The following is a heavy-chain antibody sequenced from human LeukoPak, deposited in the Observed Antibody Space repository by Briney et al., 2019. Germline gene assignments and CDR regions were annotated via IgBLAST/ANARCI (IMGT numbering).Heavy chain of an antibody. D-gene: IGHD1-14*01. CDR3: VRRRKSNDN. V-gene: IGHV4-39*07. CDR1: GGSINSSGYY. CDR2: IFYSGNT. Sequence: SETLSLTCTLSGGSINSSGYYWGWIRQPPGKGLEWIGSIFYSGNTYDNPSLKSRVTISVDTSKTQFSLKLTSVAAADTAVYYCVRRRKSNDNWGQGTLVTVSS. J-gene: IGHJ4*02.